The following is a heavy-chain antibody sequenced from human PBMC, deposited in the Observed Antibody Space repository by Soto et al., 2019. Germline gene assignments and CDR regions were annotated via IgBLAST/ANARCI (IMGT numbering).Heavy chain of an antibody. Sequence: KTSETLSLTCAVYGGSFSGYYWSWIRQPPGKGLEWIGEINHSGSTNYNPSLKSRVTISVDTSKNQFSLKLSSVTAADTAVYYCARGVHYFDYWGQGTLVTVSS. CDR3: ARGVHYFDY. J-gene: IGHJ4*02. CDR2: INHSGST. V-gene: IGHV4-34*01. CDR1: GGSFSGYY.